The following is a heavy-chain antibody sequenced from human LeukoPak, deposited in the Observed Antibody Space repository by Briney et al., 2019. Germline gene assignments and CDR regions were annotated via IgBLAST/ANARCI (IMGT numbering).Heavy chain of an antibody. V-gene: IGHV4-59*12. Sequence: SEALSLTCTVSGGSISSYYWSWIRQPPGKGLEWIGYIYYSGSTNYNPSLKSRVTISVDASKNQFSLKLSSVTAADTAVYYCARRSRRGSGSYYKENYYYYYMDVWGKGTTVTISS. CDR1: GGSISSYY. J-gene: IGHJ6*03. D-gene: IGHD3-10*01. CDR2: IYYSGST. CDR3: ARRSRRGSGSYYKENYYYYYMDV.